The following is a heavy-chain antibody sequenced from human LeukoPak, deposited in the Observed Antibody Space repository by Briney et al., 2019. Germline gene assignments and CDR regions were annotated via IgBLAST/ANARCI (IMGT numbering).Heavy chain of an antibody. V-gene: IGHV3-7*01. J-gene: IGHJ4*02. CDR3: VRGGYSSFDY. D-gene: IGHD3-10*01. CDR1: GFGFSSYW. CDR2: IKQDGSQK. Sequence: GGSLRLSCAASGFGFSSYWMSWVRQAPGKGLEWVANIKQDGSQKHYVDSVKGRFTISRDNSKNLLYLQMNSLGAEDTAVYYCVRGGYSSFDYWGQGTLVTVSS.